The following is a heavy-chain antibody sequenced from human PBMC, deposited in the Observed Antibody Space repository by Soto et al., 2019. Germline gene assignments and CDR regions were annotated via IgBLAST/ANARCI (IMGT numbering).Heavy chain of an antibody. V-gene: IGHV3-33*01. Sequence: QVQLVESGGGVVQPGRSLRLSCAASGFTFSSYGMHWVRQAPGKGLEWVAVIWYDGSNKYYADSVKGRFTISRDNSKNTLYLQMNSLRAEDTAVYYCAREKWELFQYYYYYYGMDVWGQGTTVTVSS. D-gene: IGHD1-26*01. CDR1: GFTFSSYG. CDR2: IWYDGSNK. J-gene: IGHJ6*02. CDR3: AREKWELFQYYYYYYGMDV.